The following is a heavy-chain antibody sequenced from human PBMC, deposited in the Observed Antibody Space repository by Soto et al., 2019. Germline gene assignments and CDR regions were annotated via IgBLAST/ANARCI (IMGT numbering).Heavy chain of an antibody. CDR2: IYSSGTT. D-gene: IGHD3-16*02. V-gene: IGHV4-31*03. CDR1: GGNIASADYY. J-gene: IGHJ5*02. CDR3: ARMGLHLGELSRNWFDP. Sequence: TLSLTCTISGGNIASADYYWTWIRQFPGKGLEWIAYIYSSGTTHYNPSLKSRATISLDTSNNQFSLEVKSATAADTAVYYCARMGLHLGELSRNWFDPWGQGSLVTVSS.